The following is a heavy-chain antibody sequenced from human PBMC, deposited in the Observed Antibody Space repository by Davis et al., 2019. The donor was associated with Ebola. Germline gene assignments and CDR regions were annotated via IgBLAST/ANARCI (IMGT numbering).Heavy chain of an antibody. CDR1: GDSFTSHW. CDR3: ATLRRTITGMDDGFDI. V-gene: IGHV5-51*01. D-gene: IGHD1-20*01. Sequence: GESLKISCKDSGDSFTSHWIGWVRQMPGKGLEWMGIIYTGDSDTRYSPSFLGQVIFSADKSISTAYLQWSSLKASDTARYYCATLRRTITGMDDGFDIWGQGTMVTVSS. J-gene: IGHJ3*02. CDR2: IYTGDSDT.